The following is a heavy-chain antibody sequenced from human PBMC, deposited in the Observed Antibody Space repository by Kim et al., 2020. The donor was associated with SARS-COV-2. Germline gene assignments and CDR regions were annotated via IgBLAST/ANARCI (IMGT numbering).Heavy chain of an antibody. V-gene: IGHV1-18*04. Sequence: ASVKVSCKASGYTFTSYGISWVRQAPGQGLEWMGWISAYDGNTNYAQKLQGRVTMTTDTSTSTAYMELRSLRSDDTAVYYCARLHRMITFGGVIDNNDYWGQGTLVTVSS. CDR3: ARLHRMITFGGVIDNNDY. J-gene: IGHJ4*02. CDR2: ISAYDGNT. CDR1: GYTFTSYG. D-gene: IGHD3-16*02.